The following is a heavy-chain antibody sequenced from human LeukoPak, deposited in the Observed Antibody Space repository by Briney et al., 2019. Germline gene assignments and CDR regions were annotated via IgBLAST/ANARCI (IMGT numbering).Heavy chain of an antibody. Sequence: PSGTLSLTCAVSGGSISSSNWWSLVRQPPGKGLEWIGEIYHSGSTNYNPSLKSRVTISVDKSKNQFSLKLSSVTAADTAMYYCARVLVGSTYFDYWGQGTLVTVSS. D-gene: IGHD1-26*01. V-gene: IGHV4-4*02. CDR1: GGSISSSNW. CDR3: ARVLVGSTYFDY. J-gene: IGHJ4*02. CDR2: IYHSGST.